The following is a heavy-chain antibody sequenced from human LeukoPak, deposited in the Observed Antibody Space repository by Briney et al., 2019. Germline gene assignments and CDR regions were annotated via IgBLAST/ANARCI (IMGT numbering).Heavy chain of an antibody. V-gene: IGHV4-38-2*02. J-gene: IGHJ4*02. D-gene: IGHD1-7*01. CDR2: IYHDGST. Sequence: SETLSLTCNVFGFSISSDYYWGWIRQPPGEGLEWTATIYHDGSTYYNPSLKGRVIISLDTSKNQFSLTLTYVTAADTAVYYCARGTSSWNYIADYWGQGTLVTVSS. CDR3: ARGTSSWNYIADY. CDR1: GFSISSDYY.